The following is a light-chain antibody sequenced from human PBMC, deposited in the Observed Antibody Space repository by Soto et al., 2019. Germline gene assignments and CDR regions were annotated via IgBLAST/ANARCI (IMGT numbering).Light chain of an antibody. J-gene: IGLJ1*01. V-gene: IGLV2-11*01. Sequence: QSALTQPRSASGSPGQSVTISCTGTSSDVGGYNYVSWYQQHPGKAPKLMIYDVSKRPSGVPDRFSGSKSGNTASLTISGLQAEDEADYYCCSYAGSYNWVFGTGTKLTVL. CDR1: SSDVGGYNY. CDR2: DVS. CDR3: CSYAGSYNWV.